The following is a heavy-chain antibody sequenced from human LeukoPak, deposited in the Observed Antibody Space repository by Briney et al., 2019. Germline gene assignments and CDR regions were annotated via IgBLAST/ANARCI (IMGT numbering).Heavy chain of an antibody. Sequence: SETLSLTCAVSGYSISSGYYWGWIRQPPGKGLEWIGSIYHSGSTYYNPSLKSRVTISVDTSKNQFSLKLSSVTAADTAVYYCAREGVVVPXAFDXXXQGXLVTV. CDR2: IYHSGST. CDR1: GYSISSGYY. CDR3: AREGVVVPXAFDX. D-gene: IGHD2-2*01. J-gene: IGHJ4*02. V-gene: IGHV4-38-2*02.